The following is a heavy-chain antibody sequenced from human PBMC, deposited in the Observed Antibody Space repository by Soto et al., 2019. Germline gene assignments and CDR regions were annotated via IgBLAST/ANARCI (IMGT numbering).Heavy chain of an antibody. CDR3: ARDKGLRYFDWTDTYNWFDP. Sequence: ASVNVSCKTSGSTFTGYYMHWVRQAPGQGLEWMGWINPNSGGTNYAQKFQGRVTMTRDTSISTAYMELSRLRSDDTAVYYCARDKGLRYFDWTDTYNWFDPWGQGTLVTVSA. CDR2: INPNSGGT. J-gene: IGHJ5*02. D-gene: IGHD3-9*01. CDR1: GSTFTGYY. V-gene: IGHV1-2*02.